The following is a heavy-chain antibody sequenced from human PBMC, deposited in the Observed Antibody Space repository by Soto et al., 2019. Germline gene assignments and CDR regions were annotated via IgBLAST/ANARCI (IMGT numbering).Heavy chain of an antibody. D-gene: IGHD6-13*01. V-gene: IGHV3-30*18. CDR1: GFTFRSYG. CDR2: SSYDGSNE. J-gene: IGHJ5*02. CDR3: AKDREQQLVRGWFDP. Sequence: QVQLVESGGGVVQPGGSLRLSCAASGFTFRSYGMHWVRQAPGKGLEWVAVSSYDGSNEYYADSVKGRFTISRDDSKNTLYLQMNSLRAEDTAVYYCAKDREQQLVRGWFDPWGQGTLVTVSP.